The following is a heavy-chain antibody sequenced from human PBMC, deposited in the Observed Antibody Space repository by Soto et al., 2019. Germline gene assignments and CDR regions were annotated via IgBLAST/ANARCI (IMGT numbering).Heavy chain of an antibody. CDR1: GGSFSGYY. D-gene: IGHD6-6*01. V-gene: IGHV4-34*01. CDR3: ARVGKGIAARLAYYYYYYMDV. Sequence: QVQLQQWGAGLLKPSETLSLTCAVYGGSFSGYYWSWIRQPPGKGLEWIGEINHSGSTNYNPSLKSRVTISVDTSKTQFSLKLSSVTAADTAVYYCARVGKGIAARLAYYYYYYMDVWGKGTTVTVSS. CDR2: INHSGST. J-gene: IGHJ6*03.